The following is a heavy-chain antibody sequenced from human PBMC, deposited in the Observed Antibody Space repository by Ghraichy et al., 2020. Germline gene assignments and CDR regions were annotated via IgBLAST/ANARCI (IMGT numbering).Heavy chain of an antibody. V-gene: IGHV3-48*02. D-gene: IGHD3-16*01. CDR2: ISTSSSNI. CDR1: GFIFSSYN. J-gene: IGHJ4*02. Sequence: GESLNISCAASGFIFSSYNMNWVRQVPGKGLEWLSHISTSSSNIYYADSVKGRFTISRDNAKNSLHLQMNSLRDEDTAVYYCTRDRPQGAYDFWGQGTLVTVSS. CDR3: TRDRPQGAYDF.